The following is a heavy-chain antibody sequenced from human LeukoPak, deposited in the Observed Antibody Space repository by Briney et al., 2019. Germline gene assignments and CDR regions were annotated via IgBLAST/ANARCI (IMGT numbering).Heavy chain of an antibody. V-gene: IGHV1-2*02. CDR1: GYTFTGYY. D-gene: IGHD3-3*01. J-gene: IGHJ6*03. CDR2: INPNSGGT. Sequence: ASVKVSCKASGYTFTGYYMHWVRQAPGQGLEWMGWINPNSGGTNYAQKFQGRVTMTRDTSISTAYMELSSLRSEDTAVYYCARGQGYYRSDYYYYMDVWGKGTTVTISS. CDR3: ARGQGYYRSDYYYYMDV.